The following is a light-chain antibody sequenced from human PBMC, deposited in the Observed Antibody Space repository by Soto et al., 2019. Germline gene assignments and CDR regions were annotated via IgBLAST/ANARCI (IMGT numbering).Light chain of an antibody. V-gene: IGLV1-47*02. CDR1: SSNIGSNY. CDR2: SNN. CDR3: AACDDSLSGHVV. Sequence: QFVLSQPPSACGTPGQSVTISCSRSSSNIGSNYVYWYQQLAGTAPKLLIYSNNQRPSGVPDRFSGSKFGSSASLAISGLRSEDEAAYYCAACDDSLSGHVVFGGGTKVTV. J-gene: IGLJ2*01.